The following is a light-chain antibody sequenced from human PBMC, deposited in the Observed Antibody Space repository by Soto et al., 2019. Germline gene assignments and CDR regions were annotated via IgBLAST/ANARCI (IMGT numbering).Light chain of an antibody. CDR3: SSYNRGVTLT. Sequence: QSALTQPASVSGSPGQSITLSCTGTSSDIGGYSYVSWYQQHPGKAPKLSIYDVTDRPSGVSNRFSGSKSGNTASLTISGLQTEDEADYDCSSYNRGVTLTFCGGTKLTVL. V-gene: IGLV2-14*03. J-gene: IGLJ2*01. CDR2: DVT. CDR1: SSDIGGYSY.